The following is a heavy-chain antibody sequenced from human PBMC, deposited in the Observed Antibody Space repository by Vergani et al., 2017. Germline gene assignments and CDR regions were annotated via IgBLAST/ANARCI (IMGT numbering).Heavy chain of an antibody. D-gene: IGHD1-14*01. CDR2: TWYDGNKK. CDR3: ARDLRFLYNRFDP. J-gene: IGHJ5*02. Sequence: QVQLVESGGGVVQPGRSLRLSCAASGFTFNQYSMHWVRQAPGKGLEWVAVTWYDGNKKQYADSVKGRFTISRDNSKSTMYLQMNSLRDQDTGVDYCARDLRFLYNRFDPWGQGTRVTVSA. CDR1: GFTFNQYS. V-gene: IGHV3-33*01.